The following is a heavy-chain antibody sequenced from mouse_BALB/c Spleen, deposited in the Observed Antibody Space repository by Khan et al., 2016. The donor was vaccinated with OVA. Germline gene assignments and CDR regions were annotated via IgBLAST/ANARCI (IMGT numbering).Heavy chain of an antibody. CDR2: ISTYYGDV. CDR3: ARWRGEYMFAY. D-gene: IGHD1-3*01. Sequence: QVQLKQSGTELVRPGVSVKISCKGSGYTFTDFAMHWVKPSHAKSLEWIGVISTYYGDVTYNQKFKGKVTMTVDKSTSTAYMELARLTSEDSAIYYCARWRGEYMFAYWGQGTLVTVSA. V-gene: IGHV1S137*01. CDR1: GYTFTDFA. J-gene: IGHJ3*01.